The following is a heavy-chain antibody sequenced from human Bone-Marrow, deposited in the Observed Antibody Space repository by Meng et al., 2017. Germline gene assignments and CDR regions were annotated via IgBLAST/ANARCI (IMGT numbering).Heavy chain of an antibody. J-gene: IGHJ4*02. Sequence: QRLRERTGAGLVKPYQPLSLRCTWSCGSTSSGGYYWSWIRQHPGKGLEWIGYIYYSGSTYYNPSLKSRVTITVDTSKNQFSLKLSSVTAADTAVYYCARTPSKWVHLDYWGQGTLVTVSS. CDR1: CGSTSSGGYY. CDR3: ARTPSKWVHLDY. CDR2: IYYSGST. V-gene: IGHV4-31*03. D-gene: IGHD1-1*01.